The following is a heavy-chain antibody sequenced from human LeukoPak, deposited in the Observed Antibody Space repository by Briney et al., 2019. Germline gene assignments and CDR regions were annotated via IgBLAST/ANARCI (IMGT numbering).Heavy chain of an antibody. CDR3: AKDVLGYSYGYFGY. CDR1: GFTFNNYA. J-gene: IGHJ4*02. Sequence: PGGSLRLSCAASGFTFNNYAMSWVRQAPGKGLEWVSAISGSGGSTYYADSVKGRFTISRDNSKNTLYLQMNSLRAEDTAVYYCAKDVLGYSYGYFGYWGQGTLVTVSS. D-gene: IGHD5-18*01. CDR2: ISGSGGST. V-gene: IGHV3-23*01.